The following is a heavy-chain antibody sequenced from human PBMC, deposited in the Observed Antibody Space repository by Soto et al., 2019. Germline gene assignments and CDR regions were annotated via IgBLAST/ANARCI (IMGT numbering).Heavy chain of an antibody. V-gene: IGHV1-69*13. CDR1: GGTFSRYA. J-gene: IGHJ3*01. CDR2: IIPIFGTA. CDR3: ARSLKTDISMIVVVGDAFAF. D-gene: IGHD3-22*01. Sequence: SVKVSCKASGGTFSRYAISWVRQAPGQGLEWMGGIIPIFGTANYAQKFQGRVTITADESTSTAYMELSSLRSEDTAVYYCARSLKTDISMIVVVGDAFAFWGQGTMVTVSS.